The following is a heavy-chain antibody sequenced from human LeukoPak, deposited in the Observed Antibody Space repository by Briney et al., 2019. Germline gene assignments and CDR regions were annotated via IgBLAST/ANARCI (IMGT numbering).Heavy chain of an antibody. V-gene: IGHV3-21*01. CDR2: ISSTSSYI. Sequence: GGSLRLSCASSGFIFSSYSMNWVRQAPGKGLEWVSSISSTSSYIYYADSVQGRFTISRDNAKNSLYLQMNSLRAEDTAVYYCAKEGGASRFDYWGQGTLVTVSS. CDR1: GFIFSSYS. CDR3: AKEGGASRFDY. J-gene: IGHJ4*02. D-gene: IGHD5-12*01.